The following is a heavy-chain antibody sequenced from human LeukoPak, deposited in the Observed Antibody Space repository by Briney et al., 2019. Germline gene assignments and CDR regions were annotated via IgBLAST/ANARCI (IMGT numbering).Heavy chain of an antibody. V-gene: IGHV3-7*01. J-gene: IGHJ6*02. Sequence: GGSLRLSCAASGFTFSSYWMSWVRQAPGKGLEWVANIKQDGSEKYYVDSVKGRFTISRDNAKNSLYLQMNSLRAEDTAVYYCARLQYYDFWSGYWFQYPYGMDVWGQGTTVTVSS. CDR3: ARLQYYDFWSGYWFQYPYGMDV. CDR2: IKQDGSEK. CDR1: GFTFSSYW. D-gene: IGHD3-3*01.